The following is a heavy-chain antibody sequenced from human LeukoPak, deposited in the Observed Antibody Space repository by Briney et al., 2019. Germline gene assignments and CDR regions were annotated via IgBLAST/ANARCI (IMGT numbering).Heavy chain of an antibody. J-gene: IGHJ4*02. V-gene: IGHV3-9*01. CDR1: GFTFDDYA. CDR3: AKGRGKVTATTDRFDY. D-gene: IGHD2-21*02. CDR2: ISWNSGTI. Sequence: GRSLRLSCAASGFTFDDYAMRWVRQAPGKGLEWVSGISWNSGTIGYADSVKGRFTISRDNAKNSLYLQMNSLRAEDTALYYCAKGRGKVTATTDRFDYWGQGTLVGVSS.